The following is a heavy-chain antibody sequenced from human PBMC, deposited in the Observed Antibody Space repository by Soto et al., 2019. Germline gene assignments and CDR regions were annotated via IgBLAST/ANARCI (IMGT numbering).Heavy chain of an antibody. CDR2: ISAYNANA. CDR3: ARENSYFDY. Sequence: QIQLLQSGAEVKKPGASVKVTCKASGYTCRNLGISWVRQAPGQGLEWLGWISAYNANANYAQKFQGRLTMTADTSTSTAYLELRSLRSDDTAVYYCARENSYFDYWGQGTLVTVSS. V-gene: IGHV1-18*01. J-gene: IGHJ4*02. CDR1: GYTCRNLG.